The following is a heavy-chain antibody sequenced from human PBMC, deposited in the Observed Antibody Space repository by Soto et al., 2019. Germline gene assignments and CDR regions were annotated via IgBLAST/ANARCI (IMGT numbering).Heavy chain of an antibody. CDR3: ARDRVGASIFDY. V-gene: IGHV1-8*01. J-gene: IGHJ4*02. CDR2: IEPSTGRT. D-gene: IGHD1-26*01. CDR1: GYSFTSLD. Sequence: ASVKVSCKASGYSFTSLDIHWVRQTAGQGLEWMGWIEPSTGRTGYAQKLQGRVTMTTDTSTSTAYMELRSLRSEDTAVYYCARDRVGASIFDYWGQGTLVTVSS.